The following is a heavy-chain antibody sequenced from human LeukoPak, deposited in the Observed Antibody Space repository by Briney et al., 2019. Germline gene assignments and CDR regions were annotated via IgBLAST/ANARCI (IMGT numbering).Heavy chain of an antibody. J-gene: IGHJ3*02. CDR3: ARRYSSSWFDAFDI. V-gene: IGHV4-30-4*01. CDR1: GGSISSGDYY. Sequence: KSSETLSLTCTVSGGSISSGDYYWSWIRQPPGRGLEWIGYIYYSGSAYYNPSLKSRVTISGDTSKNQFSLKLSSVTAADTAVYYCARRYSSSWFDAFDIWGQGTMVTVSS. D-gene: IGHD6-13*01. CDR2: IYYSGSA.